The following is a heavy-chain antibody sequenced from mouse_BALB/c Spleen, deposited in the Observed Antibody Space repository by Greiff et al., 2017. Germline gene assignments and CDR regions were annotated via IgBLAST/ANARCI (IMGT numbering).Heavy chain of an antibody. V-gene: IGHV5-9-3*01. CDR3: ARNGNHAWFAY. Sequence: DVHLVESGGGLVKPGGSLKLSCAASGFTFSSYAMSWVRQTPEKRLEWVATISSGGSYTYYPDSVKGRVTISRDNAKSTLYLQMSSLRSEDTAMYYCARNGNHAWFAYWGQGTLVTVAA. CDR1: GFTFSSYA. J-gene: IGHJ3*01. D-gene: IGHD2-1*01. CDR2: ISSGGSYT.